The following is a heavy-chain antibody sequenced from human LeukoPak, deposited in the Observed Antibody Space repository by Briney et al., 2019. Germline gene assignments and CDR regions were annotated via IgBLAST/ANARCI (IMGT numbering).Heavy chain of an antibody. CDR1: GGSINSYY. CDR2: IYYRGTT. CDR3: ARKGAAGTGFDY. D-gene: IGHD1-1*01. J-gene: IGHJ4*02. V-gene: IGHV4-59*01. Sequence: PSETLSLTCAVSGGSINSYYWSWIRQPPGKGLEWIGYIYYRGTTNYNPPLKSRVTISVDTSKNQFSLRLNSVTAADTAVYFCARKGAAGTGFDYWGQGTQVTVSS.